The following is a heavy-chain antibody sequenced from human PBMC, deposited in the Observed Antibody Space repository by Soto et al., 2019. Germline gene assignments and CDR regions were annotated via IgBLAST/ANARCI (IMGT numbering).Heavy chain of an antibody. D-gene: IGHD1-26*01. CDR1: GYTFINYG. V-gene: IGHV1-18*01. Sequence: QVQLVQSGAEVKKPGASVRVSCKTSGYTFINYGITWVRQAPGQGLEWMGWLSAYNGDTSSSEKLQDRFTMTTDTSTNTVYMYLRSLTSDDTAVYYCAIWRAIVGGAAELEVWGQGTMVIVSS. CDR2: LSAYNGDT. CDR3: AIWRAIVGGAAELEV. J-gene: IGHJ3*01.